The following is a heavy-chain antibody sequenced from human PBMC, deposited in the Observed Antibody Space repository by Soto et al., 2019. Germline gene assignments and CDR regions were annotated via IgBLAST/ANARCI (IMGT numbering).Heavy chain of an antibody. V-gene: IGHV1-8*01. CDR3: ARPQLYCSSTSCSSMDV. D-gene: IGHD2-2*01. J-gene: IGHJ6*02. Sequence: VASVKVSCKASGYTFTSYDINWVRQATGQGLEWMGWMNPNSGNTGYAQKFQGRVTMTRNTSISTAYMELSSLRSEDTAVYYCARPQLYCSSTSCSSMDVWGQGTTVTVSS. CDR1: GYTFTSYD. CDR2: MNPNSGNT.